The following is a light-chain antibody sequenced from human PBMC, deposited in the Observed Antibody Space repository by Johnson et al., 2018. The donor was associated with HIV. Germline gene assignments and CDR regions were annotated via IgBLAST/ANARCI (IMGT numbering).Light chain of an antibody. Sequence: QSVLTQPPSVSAAPGQKVTISCSGSSSNIGNNYVSWYQQLPGTAPKLLIYDNNKRPSGIPDRFSGSKSGTSATLGITGLQTGDEADYYCGTWDSSLSAGGVFGTGTNVTLL. CDR2: DNN. J-gene: IGLJ1*01. CDR3: GTWDSSLSAGGV. CDR1: SSNIGNNY. V-gene: IGLV1-51*01.